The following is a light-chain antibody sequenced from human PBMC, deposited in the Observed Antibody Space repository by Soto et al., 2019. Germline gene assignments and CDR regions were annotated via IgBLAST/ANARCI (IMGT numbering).Light chain of an antibody. J-gene: IGLJ1*01. Sequence: QSVLTQPASVSGSPGQSIAISCSGTSRDVGAYNYVSWYQQHSGKAPKLMIYDVNYRPSGISDRFSASKSGNTATLTISRLQAEDEADYYCSSYTTSRSYVFGSGTKVTVL. CDR3: SSYTTSRSYV. CDR2: DVN. CDR1: SRDVGAYNY. V-gene: IGLV2-14*01.